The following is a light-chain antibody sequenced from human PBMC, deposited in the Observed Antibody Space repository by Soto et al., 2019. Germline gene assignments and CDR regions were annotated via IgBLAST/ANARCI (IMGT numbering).Light chain of an antibody. CDR1: SSDVGGYNY. CDR3: SSYTSTSALV. J-gene: IGLJ1*01. Sequence: QSALTQPASVSGSPGQSITISCTGTSSDVGGYNYVAWYQQHPDRAPKLIIFEVTNRPSGASDRFSGSKSGNTASLTISGLQAEDEADYYCSSYTSTSALVFGTGTKLIVL. CDR2: EVT. V-gene: IGLV2-14*01.